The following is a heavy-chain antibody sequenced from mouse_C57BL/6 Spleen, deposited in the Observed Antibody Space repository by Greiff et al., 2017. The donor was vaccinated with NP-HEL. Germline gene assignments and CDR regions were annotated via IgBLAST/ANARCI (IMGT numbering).Heavy chain of an antibody. CDR2: IDPSDSET. CDR1: GYTFTSYW. J-gene: IGHJ1*03. Sequence: QVQLQQPGAELVRPGSSVKLSCKASGYTFTSYWMHWVKQRPIQGLEWIGNIDPSDSETHYNQKFKDKATLTVDKSSSTAYMQLSSLTSEDSAVYYCARKAFTTVEDWYFDVWGTGTTVTVSS. CDR3: ARKAFTTVEDWYFDV. V-gene: IGHV1-52*01. D-gene: IGHD1-1*01.